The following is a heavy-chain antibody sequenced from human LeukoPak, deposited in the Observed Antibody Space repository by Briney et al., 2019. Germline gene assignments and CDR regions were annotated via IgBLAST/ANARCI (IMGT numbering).Heavy chain of an antibody. V-gene: IGHV4-59*08. CDR3: ASDITGTTKYAFDI. D-gene: IGHD1-14*01. CDR2: IYYSGST. J-gene: IGHJ3*02. CDR1: GGSISRYY. Sequence: SETLSLTCTVSGGSISRYYWSWIRQPPGKGLEWIGYIYYSGSTNYNPSLKSRVTISVDTSKNQFSPKLSSVTAADTAIYYCASDITGTTKYAFDIWGQGTMVTVSS.